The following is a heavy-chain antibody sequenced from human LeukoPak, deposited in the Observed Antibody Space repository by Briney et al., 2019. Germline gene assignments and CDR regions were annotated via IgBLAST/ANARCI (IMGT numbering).Heavy chain of an antibody. CDR1: GFTFDDYA. Sequence: SLRLSCAASGFTFDDYAMHWVRQAPGKGLEWVSGISWNSGSIGYADSVKGRFTISRDNAKNSLYLQMNSPRAEDTALYYCAKEHLTVTIAYYFDYWGQGTLVTVSS. V-gene: IGHV3-9*01. J-gene: IGHJ4*02. D-gene: IGHD4-17*01. CDR3: AKEHLTVTIAYYFDY. CDR2: ISWNSGSI.